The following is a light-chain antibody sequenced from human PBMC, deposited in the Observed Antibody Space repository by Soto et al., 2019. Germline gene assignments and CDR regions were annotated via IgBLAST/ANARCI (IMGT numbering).Light chain of an antibody. CDR1: QTVRGNY. CDR3: HQYGSSPLT. Sequence: EIVLTQSPGTLCLSPGERATLSCRASQTVRGNYLAWYQHKPGQAPRLLIYAASSRAAGIPDRVSGSGSGTEFTLTISRLEPGDFAVFFCHQYGSSPLTFVQGTRLEI. CDR2: AAS. J-gene: IGKJ5*01. V-gene: IGKV3-20*01.